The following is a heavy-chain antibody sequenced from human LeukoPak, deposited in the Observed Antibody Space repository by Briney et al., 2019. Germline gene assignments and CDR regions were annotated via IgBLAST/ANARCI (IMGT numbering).Heavy chain of an antibody. V-gene: IGHV3-74*01. J-gene: IGHJ4*02. D-gene: IGHD6-19*01. CDR1: GFSFSFYW. CDR2: IKTDGSIA. Sequence: GGSLRLSCAASGFSFSFYWMHWVRQAPGKGPVWVSRIKTDGSIADYADSVKGRFTISRDNSKNTLYLQMNSLRAEDTAVYYCPPLIYSSGWYIGYWGQGTLVTVSS. CDR3: PPLIYSSGWYIGY.